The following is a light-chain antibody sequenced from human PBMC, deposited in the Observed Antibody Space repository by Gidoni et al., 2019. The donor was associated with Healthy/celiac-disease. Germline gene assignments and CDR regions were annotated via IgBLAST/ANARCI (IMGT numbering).Light chain of an antibody. V-gene: IGKV3-11*01. Sequence: EIVLTQSPAPLFLSPGERATLSCRASQSVSSYLAWYQQKPGQVPRLLIYDASNRATGIPARFSGSWSGTDFTPTISSLEPEDFAVYYYQQRSNWPWTFGQGTKVEIK. CDR1: QSVSSY. J-gene: IGKJ1*01. CDR2: DAS. CDR3: QQRSNWPWT.